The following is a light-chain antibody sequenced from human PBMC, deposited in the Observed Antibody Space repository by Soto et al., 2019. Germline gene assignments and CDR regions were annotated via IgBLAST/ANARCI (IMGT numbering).Light chain of an antibody. Sequence: DIQMTQSPSSLSASVGDRVTITCRTSQGINRYLAWDQQKPGKVPKLLIYLASTLQSGVPSRFSGSGSGTDFTLTISSLQPEDGASYYCQKYDSAPYTFGQGTKL. CDR3: QKYDSAPYT. CDR2: LAS. J-gene: IGKJ2*01. CDR1: QGINRY. V-gene: IGKV1-27*01.